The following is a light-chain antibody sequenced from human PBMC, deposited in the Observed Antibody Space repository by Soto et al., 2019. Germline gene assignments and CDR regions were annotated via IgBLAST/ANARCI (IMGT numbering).Light chain of an antibody. Sequence: EIVLTQSPGTLSLSPGERATLSSRASQSVSSSYLAWYQQKPGQAPRHLIYGASSRATGIPDRFSGSGSGTDFTLTISRLEPEDVAVYYCQQYGSSLFTFGPGTKVDIK. CDR2: GAS. CDR3: QQYGSSLFT. CDR1: QSVSSSY. V-gene: IGKV3-20*01. J-gene: IGKJ3*01.